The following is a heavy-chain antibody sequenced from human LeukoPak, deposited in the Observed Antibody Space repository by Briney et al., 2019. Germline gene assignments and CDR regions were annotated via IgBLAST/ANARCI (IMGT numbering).Heavy chain of an antibody. CDR1: GFTVSSNY. CDR3: AKGVRGSSGWYEVGYFDY. D-gene: IGHD6-19*01. J-gene: IGHJ4*02. V-gene: IGHV3-23*01. Sequence: GGSLRLSCAASGFTVSSNYMSWVRQAPGKGLEWVSAISGSGGSTYYADSVKGRFTISRDNSKNTLYLQMNSLRAEDTAVYYCAKGVRGSSGWYEVGYFDYWGQGTLVTVSS. CDR2: ISGSGGST.